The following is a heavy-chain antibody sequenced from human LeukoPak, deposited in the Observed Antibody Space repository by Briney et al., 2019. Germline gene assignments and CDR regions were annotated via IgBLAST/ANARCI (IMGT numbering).Heavy chain of an antibody. CDR3: ARDAKYCSTTSCCLGY. Sequence: ASVKVSCKTSGYTFSTYGISWVRQAPGQGLEWMGWISVYNGNTNYAQKLQDRVTMTTDTSTSTGYMELRSLRSDDTAVYYCARDAKYCSTTSCCLGYWGQGTLVTVSS. D-gene: IGHD2-2*01. V-gene: IGHV1-18*01. J-gene: IGHJ4*02. CDR1: GYTFSTYG. CDR2: ISVYNGNT.